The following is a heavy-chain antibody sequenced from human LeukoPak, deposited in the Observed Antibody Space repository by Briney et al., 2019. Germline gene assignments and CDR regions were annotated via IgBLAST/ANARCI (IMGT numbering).Heavy chain of an antibody. CDR3: ARAFLTYYYDSSGYYYFDY. Sequence: SQTLSLTCTVSGGSISSGDYYWSWLRQPPGRGLEWIGYIYYSGSTCYNPSLKSRVTISVDTSKNQFSLKLSSVTAADTAVYYCARAFLTYYYDSSGYYYFDYWGQGTLVTVSS. D-gene: IGHD3-22*01. J-gene: IGHJ4*02. V-gene: IGHV4-30-4*01. CDR1: GGSISSGDYY. CDR2: IYYSGST.